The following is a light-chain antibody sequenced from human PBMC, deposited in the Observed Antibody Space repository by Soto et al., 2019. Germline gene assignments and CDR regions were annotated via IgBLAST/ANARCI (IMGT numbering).Light chain of an antibody. CDR2: GAS. V-gene: IGKV3-20*01. CDR1: QSVSSSY. Sequence: EIVLTQSPGTLSLSPVERVTLSCRASQSVSSSYLAWYQQKPGQAPRLLIYGASSRATGIPDRFSGSGSGTDFTLTINRLEPEDFALYFCQQYGSSPLTFGQGTRLEIK. J-gene: IGKJ5*01. CDR3: QQYGSSPLT.